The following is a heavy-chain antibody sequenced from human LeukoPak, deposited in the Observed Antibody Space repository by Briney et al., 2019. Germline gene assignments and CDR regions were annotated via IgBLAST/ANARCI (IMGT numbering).Heavy chain of an antibody. Sequence: GGSLRLSCEAPEFTFSSSWMDWVRQAPGKGLEWVASIHPDGSEKYYVDSVKGRFTISRDNARNSVYLQMNSLRAEDTAVYYCARNRGWLQFDYWGPGTRVTVSS. J-gene: IGHJ4*02. CDR3: ARNRGWLQFDY. V-gene: IGHV3-7*05. D-gene: IGHD5-24*01. CDR1: EFTFSSSW. CDR2: IHPDGSEK.